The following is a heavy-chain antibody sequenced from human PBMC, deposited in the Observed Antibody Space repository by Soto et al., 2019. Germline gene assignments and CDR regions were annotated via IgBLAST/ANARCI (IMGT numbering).Heavy chain of an antibody. D-gene: IGHD1-26*01. V-gene: IGHV4-28*01. CDR2: IYYSWTT. CDR3: ARREVQGPIDY. Sequence: QVQLQESGPGLVKPSDTLSLTCAVSGYSISSSNWWGWIRQPPGKGLEWIGYIYYSWTTYYNPSLTSRVTMSVDTSKNQFALKLTSLTAVDTAVYYCARREVQGPIDYWGQGTLVTVSS. J-gene: IGHJ4*02. CDR1: GYSISSSNW.